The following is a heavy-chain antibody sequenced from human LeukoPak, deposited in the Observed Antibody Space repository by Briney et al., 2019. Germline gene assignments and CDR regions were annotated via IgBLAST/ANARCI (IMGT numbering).Heavy chain of an antibody. CDR1: GGTFSSYA. CDR3: ARNEGPYSSSLLDYYYMDV. D-gene: IGHD6-6*01. V-gene: IGHV1-69*04. Sequence: SVKVSCKASGGTFSSYAISWVRQAPGQGLEWMGRIIPILGIANYAHKFQGRVTITADKSTSTAYTELSSLRSEDTAVYYWARNEGPYSSSLLDYYYMDVWGKGTTVTVSS. J-gene: IGHJ6*03. CDR2: IIPILGIA.